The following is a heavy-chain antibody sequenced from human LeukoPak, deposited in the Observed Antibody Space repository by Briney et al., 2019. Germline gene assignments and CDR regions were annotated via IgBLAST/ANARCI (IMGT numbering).Heavy chain of an antibody. V-gene: IGHV3-7*01. Sequence: GGSLRLSCAASGFTFSTFWMHWVRQAPGKGLEWVANINRDGSDKKYVDSVKGRFTISRDNAKDPLYLQMNILRAEDTAVYYCVTDQGRTATVWGQGTLVTVSS. J-gene: IGHJ4*02. D-gene: IGHD1-26*01. CDR3: VTDQGRTATV. CDR2: INRDGSDK. CDR1: GFTFSTFW.